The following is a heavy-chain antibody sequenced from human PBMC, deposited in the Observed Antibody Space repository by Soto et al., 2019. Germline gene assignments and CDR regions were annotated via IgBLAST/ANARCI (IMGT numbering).Heavy chain of an antibody. CDR2: IYYSGST. J-gene: IGHJ5*02. CDR1: GDSISSGFYF. Sequence: SETLSLTCTVSGDSISSGFYFWGWVRQPPGKGLEWIGTIYYSGSTYYTPSLKSRVTISVDTSQNQFSLRLSSVTAADTAMYYCARRPYSNLWYNWLDPWGQGTLVTVSS. CDR3: ARRPYSNLWYNWLDP. D-gene: IGHD6-13*01. V-gene: IGHV4-39*01.